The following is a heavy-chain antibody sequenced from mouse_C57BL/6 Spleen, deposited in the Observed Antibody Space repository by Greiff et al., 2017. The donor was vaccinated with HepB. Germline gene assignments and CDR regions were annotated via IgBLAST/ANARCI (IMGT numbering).Heavy chain of an antibody. CDR1: GFTFSSYA. Sequence: EVQGVESGGGLVKPGGSLKLSCAASGFTFSSYAMSWVRQTPEKRLEWVATISDGGSYTYYPDNVKGRFTISRDSAKNNLYLQMSHLKSEDTAMYYCARWGGDYDVGHYYAMDYWGQGTSVTVSS. D-gene: IGHD2-4*01. CDR3: ARWGGDYDVGHYYAMDY. J-gene: IGHJ4*01. CDR2: ISDGGSYT. V-gene: IGHV5-4*01.